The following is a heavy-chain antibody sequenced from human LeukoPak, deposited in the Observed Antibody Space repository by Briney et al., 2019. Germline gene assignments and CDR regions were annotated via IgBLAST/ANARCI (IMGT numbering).Heavy chain of an antibody. V-gene: IGHV4-34*01. Sequence: PSETQSLTCAVYGGSFSGYYWSWIRQPPGKGLEWIGEINHSGSTNYNPSLKSRVTISVDTSKNQFSLKLSSVTAADTAVYYCARGVVGADHNWFDPWGQGTLVTVSS. CDR1: GGSFSGYY. CDR3: ARGVVGADHNWFDP. CDR2: INHSGST. D-gene: IGHD1-26*01. J-gene: IGHJ5*02.